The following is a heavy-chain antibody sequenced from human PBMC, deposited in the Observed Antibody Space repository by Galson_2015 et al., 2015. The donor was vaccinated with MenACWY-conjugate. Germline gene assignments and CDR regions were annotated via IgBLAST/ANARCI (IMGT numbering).Heavy chain of an antibody. CDR1: GFTLSSYR. D-gene: IGHD1-1*01. CDR2: ISITSSTI. V-gene: IGHV3-48*01. CDR3: ARGYMGY. Sequence: SLRLSCAASGFTLSSYRMNWLRQAPGKGLEWVAYISITSSTIYYADSVKGRFTVPRDNAKNSLYLQMNSLRAEDTAVYYCARGYMGYWGQGTLVTVSS. J-gene: IGHJ4*02.